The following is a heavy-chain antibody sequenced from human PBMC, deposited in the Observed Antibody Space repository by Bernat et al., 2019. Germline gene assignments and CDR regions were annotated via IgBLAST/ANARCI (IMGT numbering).Heavy chain of an antibody. CDR3: ARGLRWPQYYFVY. D-gene: IGHD4-23*01. CDR2: INHSGST. J-gene: IGHJ4*02. Sequence: QVQLQQWGAGLLKPSETLSLTCAVYGGSFSGYYWSWIRQPPGKGLEWIGEINHSGSTNYNPSLKSRVTISVDTPKNQFSLKLSSVTAADTAVYYCARGLRWPQYYFVYWGQGTLVPDSS. V-gene: IGHV4-34*01. CDR1: GGSFSGYY.